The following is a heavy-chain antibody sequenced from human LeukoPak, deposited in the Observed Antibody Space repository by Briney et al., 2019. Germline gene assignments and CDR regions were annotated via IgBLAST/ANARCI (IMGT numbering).Heavy chain of an antibody. CDR3: ARGGGGVSSWASH. CDR2: IDPGDSFT. J-gene: IGHJ4*02. V-gene: IGHV5-10-1*01. Sequence: GESLKISCKGSGYSFSSYWISWVRQMPGKGLEWMGRIDPGDSFTKYRPSLEGRVTISADKSLSTVYLQWSSLKASDTAIYYCARGGGGVSSWASHWGQGTLVTVSS. CDR1: GYSFSSYW. D-gene: IGHD2-8*02.